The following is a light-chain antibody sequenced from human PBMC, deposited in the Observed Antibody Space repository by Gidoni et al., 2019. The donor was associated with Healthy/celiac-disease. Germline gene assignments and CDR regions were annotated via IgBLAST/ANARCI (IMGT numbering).Light chain of an antibody. V-gene: IGKV3-20*01. Sequence: GTPGVPSCETATLCQRVSQSDRCSYLDWYQQKPGQAPRLLIYGASSRATGIPDRFSGSGSGTDFTLNISRVEAEDVGVYYCKQYVRSPMTFGQGTRLEIK. J-gene: IGKJ5*01. CDR3: KQYVRSPMT. CDR2: GAS. CDR1: QSDRCSY.